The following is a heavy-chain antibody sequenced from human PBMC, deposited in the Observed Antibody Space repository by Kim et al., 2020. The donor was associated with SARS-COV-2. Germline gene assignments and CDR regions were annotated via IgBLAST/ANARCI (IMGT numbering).Heavy chain of an antibody. D-gene: IGHD3-10*01. Sequence: SETLSLTCTVSGGSITSGAFYWSWIRQYPGKGLEWIGYIYHSGSTDYNPSLKSRVTISVDTSKNQFSLNLSSVTAADTAVYYCASSLDYGGSVDYWGQGTWSPSPQ. V-gene: IGHV4-31*03. CDR3: ASSLDYGGSVDY. J-gene: IGHJ4*02. CDR2: IYHSGST. CDR1: GGSITSGAFY.